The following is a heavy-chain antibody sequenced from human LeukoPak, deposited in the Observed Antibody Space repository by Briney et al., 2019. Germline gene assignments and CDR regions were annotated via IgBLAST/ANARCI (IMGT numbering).Heavy chain of an antibody. J-gene: IGHJ6*02. V-gene: IGHV4-4*02. CDR3: ARQKWEQQGRDYFFYGLDV. D-gene: IGHD1-26*01. CDR1: AGSISSSSW. CDR2: IYLYGTT. Sequence: SETLSLTCSVSAGSISSSSWWSWVRQSPVKGLEWIGEIYLYGTTNYNPSLESRLTMSVDRSKNQFSLKLSSVTAADTAVYYCARQKWEQQGRDYFFYGLDVWGPGTTVTVSS.